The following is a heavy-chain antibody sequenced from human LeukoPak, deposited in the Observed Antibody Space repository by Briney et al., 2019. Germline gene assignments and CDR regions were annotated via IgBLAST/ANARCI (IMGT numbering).Heavy chain of an antibody. CDR3: ARDLSSSSNYVDGTFDF. J-gene: IGHJ3*01. D-gene: IGHD4-11*01. V-gene: IGHV4-38-2*02. CDR2: MYHSGST. Sequence: PSETLFLTCTVSGYSISSGYYWGWIRQPPGKGLEWIGSMYHSGSTYYNPSLKSRVTISLGTSKNQFPLKLSSVTAADTAVYYCARDLSSSSNYVDGTFDFWGQGTLVTVSS. CDR1: GYSISSGYY.